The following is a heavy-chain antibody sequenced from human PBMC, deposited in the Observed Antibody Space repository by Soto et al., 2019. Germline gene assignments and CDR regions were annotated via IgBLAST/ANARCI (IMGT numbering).Heavy chain of an antibody. Sequence: GGSLRLSCVASGFTFRNYWMSWLRQAPGKGLEWVANTNQDGRERYSVDSVKGRFTISRDNAKNSMHLQMNSLRAEDTAVYYCARDGSGYSTDWGQGTLVTVSS. CDR1: GFTFRNYW. CDR2: TNQDGRER. D-gene: IGHD5-18*01. CDR3: ARDGSGYSTD. J-gene: IGHJ4*02. V-gene: IGHV3-7*01.